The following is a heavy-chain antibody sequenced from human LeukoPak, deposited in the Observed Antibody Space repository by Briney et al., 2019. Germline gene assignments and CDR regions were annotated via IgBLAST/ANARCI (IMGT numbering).Heavy chain of an antibody. J-gene: IGHJ4*02. D-gene: IGHD3-22*01. CDR2: ISSSSSYI. V-gene: IGHV3-21*01. Sequence: RGSLRLSCAASGFTFSSYSMNWVRQAPGKGLEWVSSISSSSSYIYYADSVKGRFTISRDNAKNSLYLQMNSLRAEDTAVYYCARDGGGYYYDSSGYYSPFDYWGQGTLVTVSS. CDR1: GFTFSSYS. CDR3: ARDGGGYYYDSSGYYSPFDY.